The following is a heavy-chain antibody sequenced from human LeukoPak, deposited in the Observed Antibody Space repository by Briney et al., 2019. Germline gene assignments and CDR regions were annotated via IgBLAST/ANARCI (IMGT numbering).Heavy chain of an antibody. CDR3: ARHHSSVGGPYYYYMDV. Sequence: SQTLSLTCTVSGGSISSGSYYWSWIRQPAGKGLEWIGEINHSGSTNYNPSLKSRVTISVDTSKNQFSLKLSSVTAADTAVYYCARHHSSVGGPYYYYMDVWGKGTTVTVSS. D-gene: IGHD6-6*01. V-gene: IGHV4-61*09. J-gene: IGHJ6*03. CDR1: GGSISSGSYY. CDR2: INHSGST.